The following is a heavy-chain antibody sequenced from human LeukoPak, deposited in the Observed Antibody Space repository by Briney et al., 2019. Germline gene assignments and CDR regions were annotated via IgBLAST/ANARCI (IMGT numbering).Heavy chain of an antibody. CDR3: ARVDGYSVFDY. CDR1: GGSISSYY. CDR2: IYYSGST. V-gene: IGHV4-59*01. D-gene: IGHD5-24*01. J-gene: IGHJ4*02. Sequence: SETLSLTCTVSGGSISSYYWSWIRQPPGKGLEWIGYIYYSGSTNYNPSLKSRVTISVDTSKNQFSLKLSSVTAADTAVYYCARVDGYSVFDYRGQGTLVTVSS.